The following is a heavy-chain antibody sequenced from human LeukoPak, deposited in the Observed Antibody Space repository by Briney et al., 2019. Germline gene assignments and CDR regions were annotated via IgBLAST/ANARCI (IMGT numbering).Heavy chain of an antibody. CDR2: IYYSGST. J-gene: IGHJ6*03. Sequence: SETLSLTCTVSGGSISSSSSYWGWIRQPPGKGLEWIGRIYYSGSTYNNPSLKSRVTISVDMSKNQFFLKLSSVTAADTAVYYCARLTPFYYYDRSGRDYYYMDVWGKGTTVTVSS. V-gene: IGHV4-39*01. CDR1: GGSISSSSSY. CDR3: ARLTPFYYYDRSGRDYYYMDV. D-gene: IGHD3-22*01.